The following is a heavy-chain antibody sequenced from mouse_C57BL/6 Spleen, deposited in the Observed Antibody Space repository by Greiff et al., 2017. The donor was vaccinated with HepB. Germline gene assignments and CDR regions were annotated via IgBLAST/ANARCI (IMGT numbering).Heavy chain of an antibody. CDR1: GYTFTSYW. J-gene: IGHJ4*01. D-gene: IGHD2-5*01. Sequence: QVQLQQPGAELVRPGSSVKLSCKASGYTFTSYWMHWVKQRPIQGLEWIGNIDPSDSETHYNQKFKDKATLTVDKSSSTAYMQLSSLTSEDSAVYYCARRESNYPYYAMDYWGQGTSVTVSS. CDR3: ARRESNYPYYAMDY. V-gene: IGHV1-52*01. CDR2: IDPSDSET.